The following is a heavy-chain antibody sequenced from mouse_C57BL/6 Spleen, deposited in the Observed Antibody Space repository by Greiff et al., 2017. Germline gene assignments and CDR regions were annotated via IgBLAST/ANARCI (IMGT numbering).Heavy chain of an antibody. Sequence: EVKLMESGPELVKPGASVKISCKASGYSFTDYNMNWVKQSNGKSLEWIGVINPNYGTTSYNQKFKGKATLTVDQSSSTAYMQLNSLTSEDSAVYYCARSYGNPAWFAYWGQGTLVTVSA. CDR1: GYSFTDYN. D-gene: IGHD2-1*01. J-gene: IGHJ3*01. CDR2: INPNYGTT. V-gene: IGHV1-39*01. CDR3: ARSYGNPAWFAY.